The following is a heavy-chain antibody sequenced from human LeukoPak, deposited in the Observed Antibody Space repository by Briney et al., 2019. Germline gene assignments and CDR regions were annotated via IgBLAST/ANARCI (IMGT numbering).Heavy chain of an antibody. CDR3: ARDRRETMITFGGVMTAGWFDP. V-gene: IGHV3-53*01. J-gene: IGHJ5*02. Sequence: GGSLRLSCAASGFTVSSNYMSWVRQAPGKGLEWVSVIYSGGSTYYADSVKGRFTISRDNSKNTLYLQMNSLRAEDTAVYYCARDRRETMITFGGVMTAGWFDPWGQGTLVTVSS. CDR2: IYSGGST. CDR1: GFTVSSNY. D-gene: IGHD3-16*01.